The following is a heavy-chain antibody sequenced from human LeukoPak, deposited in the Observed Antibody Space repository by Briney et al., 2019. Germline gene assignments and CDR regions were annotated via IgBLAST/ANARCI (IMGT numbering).Heavy chain of an antibody. Sequence: SETLSLTCTVSGGSISSSSYYWGWIRQPPGKGLEWIGSIYYSGSTYYNPSLKSRVTISVDTSKNQFSLKLSSVTAADTAVYYCARWDLLPAPNYWGQGTLVTVSS. CDR2: IYYSGST. CDR1: GGSISSSSYY. J-gene: IGHJ4*02. D-gene: IGHD3-10*01. CDR3: ARWDLLPAPNY. V-gene: IGHV4-39*07.